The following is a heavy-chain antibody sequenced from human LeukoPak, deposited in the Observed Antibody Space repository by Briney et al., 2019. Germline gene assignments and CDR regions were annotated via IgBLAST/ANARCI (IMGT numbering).Heavy chain of an antibody. V-gene: IGHV4-34*01. CDR3: GATYEAMIVS. Sequence: PSETLSLTCAVYGGSFSGYYWSWIRQPPGKGLEWIWEINHSGSTNYNPSLKSRVTISVDTSKNQFSLKLSSVTAADTAVYYCGATYEAMIVSWGQGTLVTVSS. CDR2: INHSGST. J-gene: IGHJ4*02. D-gene: IGHD3-22*01. CDR1: GGSFSGYY.